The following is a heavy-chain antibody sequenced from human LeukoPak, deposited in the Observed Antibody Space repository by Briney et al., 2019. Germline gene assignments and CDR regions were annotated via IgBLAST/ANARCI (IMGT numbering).Heavy chain of an antibody. D-gene: IGHD3-22*01. J-gene: IGHJ3*02. CDR2: INPNSGGT. CDR3: ARDYYDSSGFGAFDI. CDR1: GYTLTAYY. Sequence: ASVKVSCKASGYTLTAYYMHWVRQAPGQGLEWMGWINPNSGGTNYAQKFQGRVTMTRDTSISTAYMELSRLRSDDTAVYYCARDYYDSSGFGAFDIWGQGTMVTVSP. V-gene: IGHV1-2*02.